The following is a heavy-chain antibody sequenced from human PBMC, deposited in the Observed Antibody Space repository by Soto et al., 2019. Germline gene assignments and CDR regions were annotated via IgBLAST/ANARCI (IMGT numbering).Heavy chain of an antibody. D-gene: IGHD3-22*01. Sequence: SVKVSCKASVGTFSSYAISWVRQAPGQGLEWMGGIIPIFGTANYAQKFQGRVTITADESTSTAYMELSSLRSEDTAVYYCARGPSPSSMIVVVYFDYWGQGTLVTVSS. CDR3: ARGPSPSSMIVVVYFDY. J-gene: IGHJ4*02. CDR2: IIPIFGTA. CDR1: VGTFSSYA. V-gene: IGHV1-69*13.